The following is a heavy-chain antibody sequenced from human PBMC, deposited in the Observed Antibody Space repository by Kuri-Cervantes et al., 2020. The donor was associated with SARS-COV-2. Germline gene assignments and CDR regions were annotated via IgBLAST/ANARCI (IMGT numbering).Heavy chain of an antibody. J-gene: IGHJ6*03. CDR3: ARSPSAITNSYNYYYYMDV. CDR1: GYSFTSYY. Sequence: ASVKVSCRASGYSFTSYYINWVRQAPGQGLEWMGWINVNNRATSYAQKFQGRVTMTRDTSVLTAYMELSSLRSDDTAVFYCARSPSAITNSYNYYYYMDVWGQGTLVTVSS. V-gene: IGHV1-2*02. D-gene: IGHD2-2*01. CDR2: INVNNRAT.